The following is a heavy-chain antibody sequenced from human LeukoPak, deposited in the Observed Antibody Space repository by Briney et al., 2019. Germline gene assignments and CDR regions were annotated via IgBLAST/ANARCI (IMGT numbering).Heavy chain of an antibody. CDR3: ARDLWNFYDDSGYNRDFDS. CDR1: TSR. D-gene: IGHD3-22*01. V-gene: IGHV1-18*01. Sequence: GSVKVSCKATSRISWVRQASGQGLEWTGWIGTYGGDTYYAQKFQGRITVTTDTSTRTVYMELRNLRSDDTAVYYCARDLWNFYDDSGYNRDFDSWGQGTLVTVSS. J-gene: IGHJ5*01. CDR2: IGTYGGDT.